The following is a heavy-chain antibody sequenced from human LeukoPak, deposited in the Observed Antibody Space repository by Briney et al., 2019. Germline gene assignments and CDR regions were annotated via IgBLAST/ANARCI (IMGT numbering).Heavy chain of an antibody. CDR2: GHHTGSS. V-gene: IGHV4-59*11. CDR1: GDSINSLDL. J-gene: IGHJ4*02. D-gene: IGHD3-22*01. CDR3: AREKEGTDHDSTAAFHY. Sequence: SGTLSLTCTVSGDSINSLDLWSWVRQSPGQGLEWLAYGHHTGSSNFSPPFRSRVTTSVDASRNQFSLRLTSMTAADTAVYYCAREKEGTDHDSTAAFHYWGQGILVIVSS.